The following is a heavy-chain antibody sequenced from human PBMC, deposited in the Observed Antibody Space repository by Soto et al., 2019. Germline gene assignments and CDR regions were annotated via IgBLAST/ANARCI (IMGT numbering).Heavy chain of an antibody. D-gene: IGHD3-3*01. CDR2: IVVGSGNT. CDR3: AAYDFWSGYYYYYGMDV. J-gene: IGHJ6*02. Sequence: ASVKVSCKASGFTFTSSAVQWVRQARGQRLEWIGWIVVGSGNTNYAQKFQERVTITRDMSTSTAYMELSSLRSEDTAVYYCAAYDFWSGYYYYYGMDVWGQGTTVTVSS. CDR1: GFTFTSSA. V-gene: IGHV1-58*01.